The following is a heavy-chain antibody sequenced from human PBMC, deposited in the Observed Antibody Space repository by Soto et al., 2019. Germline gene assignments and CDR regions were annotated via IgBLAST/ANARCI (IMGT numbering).Heavy chain of an antibody. CDR3: AKVPLRPSYFDY. D-gene: IGHD4-17*01. Sequence: EVPLLDSGGGLAQPGGSLRVSCAASGFSCNNYARNWVLQAPGEGLQWVAGISASGVSTYYADSVKGRFIISRDNSKNTPFLQMNSLRAEDPAIDSCAKVPLRPSYFDYWGLGTLVTVSS. J-gene: IGHJ4*02. V-gene: IGHV3-23*01. CDR2: ISASGVST. CDR1: GFSCNNYA.